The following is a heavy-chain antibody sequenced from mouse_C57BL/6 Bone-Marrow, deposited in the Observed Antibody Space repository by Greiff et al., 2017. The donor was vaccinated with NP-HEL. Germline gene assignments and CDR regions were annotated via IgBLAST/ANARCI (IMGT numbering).Heavy chain of an antibody. CDR2: IWSGGST. Sequence: QVQLQQSGPGLVQPSQSLSITCTVSGFSLTSYGVHWVRQSPGKGLEWLGVIWSGGSTDYNAAFISRLSISKDNSKSQVFFKMNSLQADDTAIYYCANITTVVGGYYAMDYWGQGTSVTVSS. D-gene: IGHD1-1*01. J-gene: IGHJ4*01. CDR1: GFSLTSYG. CDR3: ANITTVVGGYYAMDY. V-gene: IGHV2-2*01.